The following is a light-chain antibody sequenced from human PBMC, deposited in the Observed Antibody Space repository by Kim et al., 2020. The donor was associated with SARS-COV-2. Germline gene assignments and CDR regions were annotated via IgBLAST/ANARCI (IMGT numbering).Light chain of an antibody. V-gene: IGKV3-20*01. Sequence: LSLCPGERGTLYCRAIHRVSNNLLTWYQQKPRQPPRLLIHGASNRAPGIPDRFTGSGSGTDFTLTISRLEPEDFAVYFCQQNGGNFGGGTKVDIK. CDR2: GAS. CDR1: HRVSNNL. J-gene: IGKJ4*01. CDR3: QQNGGN.